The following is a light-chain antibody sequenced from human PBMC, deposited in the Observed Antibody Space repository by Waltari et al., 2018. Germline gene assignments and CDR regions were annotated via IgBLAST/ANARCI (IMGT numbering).Light chain of an antibody. CDR3: QETYSSPRGA. Sequence: DIQVTQSPSSLSAAVGDRVSITCRASQSIGNYLNWYQQKPGKAPKLLIYSASSLQSGVPSRFSGSGSGTDFTLTITSLQPEDFAIYYCQETYSSPRGAFGQGTKLEIK. CDR1: QSIGNY. CDR2: SAS. V-gene: IGKV1-39*01. J-gene: IGKJ2*01.